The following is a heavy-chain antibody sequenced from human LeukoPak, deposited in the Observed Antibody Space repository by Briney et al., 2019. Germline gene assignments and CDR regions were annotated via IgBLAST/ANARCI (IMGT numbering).Heavy chain of an antibody. V-gene: IGHV1-2*02. J-gene: IGHJ4*02. D-gene: IGHD2-2*01. CDR3: ARDQRYCSSTSCYGSLRWPGY. Sequence: ASVKVSCKSSGYTFTGYHMHWVRQAPGQGLEWMGWINPNSGGTNYAQKFQGRVTMTRDTSISTAYMELSRLRSDDTAVYYCARDQRYCSSTSCYGSLRWPGYWGQGTLVTVSS. CDR1: GYTFTGYH. CDR2: INPNSGGT.